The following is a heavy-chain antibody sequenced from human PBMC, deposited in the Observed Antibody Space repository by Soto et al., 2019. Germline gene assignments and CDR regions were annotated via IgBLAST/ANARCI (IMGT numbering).Heavy chain of an antibody. D-gene: IGHD5-18*01. V-gene: IGHV3-21*01. Sequence: EVQLVESGGGLVKPGGSLRISCAASGFSFSSYTMNWVRQTPGKGLEWVSSISRSSNYIYYADSVKGRFTISRDNAKNSLYLQMNSLRAEDTAVYYCARVVDSAMIGDVDYWGQGTLVTVSS. CDR2: ISRSSNYI. CDR1: GFSFSSYT. CDR3: ARVVDSAMIGDVDY. J-gene: IGHJ4*02.